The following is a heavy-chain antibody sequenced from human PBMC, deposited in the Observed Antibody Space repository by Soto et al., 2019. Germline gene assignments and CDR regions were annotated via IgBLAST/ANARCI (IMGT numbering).Heavy chain of an antibody. CDR1: GYTFTSYG. CDR3: ARDFYYDSSGYYPDY. CDR2: ISAYNGNT. V-gene: IGHV1-18*01. Sequence: ASVKVSCKAPGYTFTSYGISWVRQAPGQGLEWMGWISAYNGNTNYAQKLQGRVTMTTDTSTSTAYMELRSLRSDDTAVYYCARDFYYDSSGYYPDYWGQGTLVTVSS. J-gene: IGHJ4*02. D-gene: IGHD3-22*01.